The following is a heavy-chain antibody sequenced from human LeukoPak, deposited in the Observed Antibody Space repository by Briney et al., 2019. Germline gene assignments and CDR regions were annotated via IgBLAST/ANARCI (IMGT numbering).Heavy chain of an antibody. CDR1: GGSFSSYY. CDR3: ARRGTGTMTKFDY. V-gene: IGHV4-39*07. CDR2: IYYSGST. J-gene: IGHJ4*02. Sequence: SETLSLTCAVYGGSFSSYYWGWIRQPPGKGLEWIGSIYYSGSTYYNPSLKSRVTISVDTSKNQFSLKLSSVTAADTAVYYCARRGTGTMTKFDYWGQGTLVTVSS. D-gene: IGHD1-7*01.